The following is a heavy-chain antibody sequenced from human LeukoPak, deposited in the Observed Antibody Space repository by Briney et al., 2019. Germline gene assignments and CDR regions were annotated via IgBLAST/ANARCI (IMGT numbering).Heavy chain of an antibody. CDR3: ARIGPGGHFDY. CDR2: ISVNGDST. CDR1: GFTFSSYG. V-gene: IGHV3-64*02. Sequence: GGSLRLSCAASGFTFSSYGLHWVRQAPGKGLEYVSGISVNGDSTYYADFVKGRFTISRDNSRNTLNLQMGSLRAEDTAVYYCARIGPGGHFDYLGQGTLVTVSS. J-gene: IGHJ4*02. D-gene: IGHD3-16*01.